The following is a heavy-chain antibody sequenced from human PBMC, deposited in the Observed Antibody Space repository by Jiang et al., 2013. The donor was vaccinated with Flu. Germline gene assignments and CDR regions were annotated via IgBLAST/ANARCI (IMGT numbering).Heavy chain of an antibody. J-gene: IGHJ5*02. Sequence: TCTFSGFSLSTSGMCVSWIRQPPGKALEWLARIDWDDDKYYSTSLKTRLTISKDTSKNQVVLTMTNMDPVDTATYYCARTHYLYSSSRVGWFDPWGQGTLVTVSS. CDR3: ARTHYLYSSSRVGWFDP. CDR1: GFSLSTSGMC. V-gene: IGHV2-70*11. D-gene: IGHD6-13*01. CDR2: IDWDDDK.